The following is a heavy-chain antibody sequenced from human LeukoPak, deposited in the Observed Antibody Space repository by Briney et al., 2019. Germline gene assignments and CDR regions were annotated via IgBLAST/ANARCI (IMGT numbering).Heavy chain of an antibody. D-gene: IGHD1-14*01. J-gene: IGHJ6*02. V-gene: IGHV3-74*01. Sequence: GGSLRLSCAASGFTFSSYWMHWVRHAPGKGLVWVSRINSDGSSTIYADSVKGRFTISRDNAKNTLYLQMNSLRAEDTAVYYCATGQGHGIDVWGQGTTVTVSS. CDR3: ATGQGHGIDV. CDR1: GFTFSSYW. CDR2: INSDGSST.